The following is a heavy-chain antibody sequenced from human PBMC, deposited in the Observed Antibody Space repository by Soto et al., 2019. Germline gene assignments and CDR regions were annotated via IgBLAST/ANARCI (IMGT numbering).Heavy chain of an antibody. CDR3: ARTRRGGYCTNGVCPWGSWFDP. CDR2: IYYSGST. CDR1: GGSISSYY. Sequence: SQTLSLTCTVSGGSISSYYWSWIRQPPGKGLEWIGYIYYSGSTNYNPSLKSRVTTSVDTSKNQFSLKLSSVTAADTAVYYCARTRRGGYCTNGVCPWGSWFDPLGQGNLVTVSS. D-gene: IGHD2-8*01. J-gene: IGHJ5*02. V-gene: IGHV4-59*01.